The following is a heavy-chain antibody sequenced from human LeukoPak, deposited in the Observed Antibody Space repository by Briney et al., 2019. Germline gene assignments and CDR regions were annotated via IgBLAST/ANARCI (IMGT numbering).Heavy chain of an antibody. Sequence: SVKVSCKASGGTFSSYAISWVRQAPGQGLEWMGGIIPIFGTANYAQKFQGRVTITTDESTSTAYMELSSLRSEDTAVYYCARSPNPSGGTGYNWFDPWGQGTLVTVSS. CDR2: IIPIFGTA. J-gene: IGHJ5*02. D-gene: IGHD2-15*01. CDR1: GGTFSSYA. CDR3: ARSPNPSGGTGYNWFDP. V-gene: IGHV1-69*05.